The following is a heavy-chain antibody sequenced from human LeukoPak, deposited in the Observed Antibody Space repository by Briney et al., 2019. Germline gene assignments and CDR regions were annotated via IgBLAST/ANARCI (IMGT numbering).Heavy chain of an antibody. J-gene: IGHJ4*02. V-gene: IGHV3-53*01. CDR1: GFTVSGNY. CDR3: AREGGPYSSTLRGQ. CDR2: MYSTGST. Sequence: PGGSLRLSCAVSGFTVSGNYMSWVRQAPGKGLECVSVMYSTGSTDYADSVKGRFTIFRDNSKNTLYLQMNNLRAEDTAVYYCAREGGPYSSTLRGQWVQGTLVTVSS. D-gene: IGHD2-2*01.